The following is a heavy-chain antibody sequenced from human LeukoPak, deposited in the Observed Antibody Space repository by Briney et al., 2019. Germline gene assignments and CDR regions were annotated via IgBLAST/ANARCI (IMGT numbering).Heavy chain of an antibody. J-gene: IGHJ4*02. CDR3: ARDITWFDY. Sequence: GGSLRLSCAASGFTFSSYAMSWVRQAPGKGLEWVSYISSSGSTIYYADSVKGRFTISRDNAKNSLYLQMNSLRVEDTAVYYCARDITWFDYWGQGTLVTVSS. V-gene: IGHV3-48*04. CDR2: ISSSGSTI. CDR1: GFTFSSYA. D-gene: IGHD3-16*01.